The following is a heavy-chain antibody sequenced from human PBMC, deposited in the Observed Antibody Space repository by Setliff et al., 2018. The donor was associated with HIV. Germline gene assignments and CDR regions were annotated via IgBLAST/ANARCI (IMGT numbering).Heavy chain of an antibody. CDR1: GGSISSYY. D-gene: IGHD3-16*02. J-gene: IGHJ3*02. CDR2: IYTSGST. V-gene: IGHV4-4*07. Sequence: SETLSLTCTVSGGSISSYYWSWIRQPAGKGLEWIGRIYTSGSTNYNPSLKSRVTMSVDTSKNQFSLKLSSVTAADTAVYYCARDRPHYDDVWGSYPHAFDIWGQGTMVTVSS. CDR3: ARDRPHYDDVWGSYPHAFDI.